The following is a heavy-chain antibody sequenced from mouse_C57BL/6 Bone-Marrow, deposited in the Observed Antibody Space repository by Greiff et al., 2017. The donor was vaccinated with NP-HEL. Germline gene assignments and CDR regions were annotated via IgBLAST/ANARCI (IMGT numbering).Heavy chain of an antibody. CDR1: GFTFSDYY. V-gene: IGHV5-12*01. Sequence: EVQVVESGGGLVQPGGSLKLSCAASGFTFSDYYMYWVRQTPEKRLEWVAYISNGGGSTYYPDTVKGRFTISRDNAKNTLYLQMSRLKSEDTAMYYCARRGDITTVVAEYFDVWGTGTTVTVSS. CDR2: ISNGGGST. CDR3: ARRGDITTVVAEYFDV. J-gene: IGHJ1*03. D-gene: IGHD1-1*01.